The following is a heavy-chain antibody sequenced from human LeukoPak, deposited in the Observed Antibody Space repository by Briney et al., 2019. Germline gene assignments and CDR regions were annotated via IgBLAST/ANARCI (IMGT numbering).Heavy chain of an antibody. V-gene: IGHV1-3*04. D-gene: IGHD1-26*01. CDR3: ARDGRFIVADYYYGMDV. Sequence: ASVKVSCKASGYTFANYAMHWVRQAPGQSLEWMGWINSANGNTKYSQKFQGRVTITRDTSASTAYMELSSLRSEDTAVYYCARDGRFIVADYYYGMDVWGQGTTVTVFS. CDR1: GYTFANYA. J-gene: IGHJ6*02. CDR2: INSANGNT.